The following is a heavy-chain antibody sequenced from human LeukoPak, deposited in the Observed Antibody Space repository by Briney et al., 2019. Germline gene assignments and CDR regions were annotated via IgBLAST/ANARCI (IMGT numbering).Heavy chain of an antibody. D-gene: IGHD2-15*01. Sequence: GGSLRLSCAVSGFTVSSTYMNWVRQAPGKGLEWVSVIYSDAATNYADSVKGRFTISRDSSKNTLYLQMNSLRAEDTAVYYCARDRPSGHDGFDIWGQGTMVTVSS. J-gene: IGHJ3*02. V-gene: IGHV3-53*01. CDR1: GFTVSSTY. CDR2: IYSDAAT. CDR3: ARDRPSGHDGFDI.